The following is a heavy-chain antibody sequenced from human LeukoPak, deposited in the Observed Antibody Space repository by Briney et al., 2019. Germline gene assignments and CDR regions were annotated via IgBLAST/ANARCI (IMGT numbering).Heavy chain of an antibody. CDR2: IDHSGGT. J-gene: IGHJ3*02. D-gene: IGHD6-13*01. V-gene: IGHV4-34*01. CDR1: GGSFSGYY. Sequence: PSETLSLTCAVYGGSFSGYYWSWIRQPPGKGLEWIGEIDHSGGTNYNPSLKSRVTISVDTSKNQFSLKLSSVTAADTAVYYCARGRRIAAAGSGAFDIWGQGTMVTVSS. CDR3: ARGRRIAAAGSGAFDI.